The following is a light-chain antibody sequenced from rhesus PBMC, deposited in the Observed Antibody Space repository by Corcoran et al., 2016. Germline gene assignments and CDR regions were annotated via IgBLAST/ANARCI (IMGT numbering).Light chain of an antibody. V-gene: IGKV1-44*03. CDR2: GAS. CDR3: QHYYDHPPT. J-gene: IGKJ1*01. Sequence: DIQMTQSPSALSASVGDRVTISCRASQNIYSHLAWYQQKPGKAPNLLIYGASGLQTEIPSRFSGSGSGTDFTFTISSLQPEDSATYFCQHYYDHPPTFGQGTRVEI. CDR1: QNIYSH.